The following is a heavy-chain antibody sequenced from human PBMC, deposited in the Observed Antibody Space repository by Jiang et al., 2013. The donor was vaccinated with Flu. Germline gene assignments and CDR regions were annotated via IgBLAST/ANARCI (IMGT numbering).Heavy chain of an antibody. CDR2: ISGSGGST. Sequence: VQLVESGGGLVQPGGSLRLSCAASGFTFSSYAMSWVRQAPGKGLEWVSAISGSGGSTYYADSVKGRFTISRDNSKNTLYLQMNSLRAEDTAVYYCAKCSGSSSWTRRNFDYWGQGTLVTVSS. D-gene: IGHD6-13*01. CDR1: GFTFSSYA. CDR3: AKCSGSSSWTRRNFDY. J-gene: IGHJ4*02. V-gene: IGHV3-23*04.